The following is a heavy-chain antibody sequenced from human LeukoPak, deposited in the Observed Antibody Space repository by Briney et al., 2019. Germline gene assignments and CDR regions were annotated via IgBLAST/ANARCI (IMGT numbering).Heavy chain of an antibody. CDR2: INPTGRT. Sequence: SETLSLTCGVYGGPFNSYSWTWIRQPPGKGLEWIGEINPTGRTNYNPSLNSRVTISVDMSKKQFSLNLTSVTAADTAVYYCARGRGWLRSLFDFWGQGTLVTVSS. V-gene: IGHV4-34*01. J-gene: IGHJ4*02. D-gene: IGHD5-12*01. CDR3: ARGRGWLRSLFDF. CDR1: GGPFNSYS.